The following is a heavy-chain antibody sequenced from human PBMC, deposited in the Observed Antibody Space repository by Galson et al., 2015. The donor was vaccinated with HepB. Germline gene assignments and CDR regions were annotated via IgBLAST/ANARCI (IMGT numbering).Heavy chain of an antibody. D-gene: IGHD6-19*01. V-gene: IGHV4-59*01. CDR3: ARDSSGWYGRSPFDP. CDR2: IYYSGST. Sequence: ETLSLTCTVSGGSISSNYWSWIRQPPGKGLEWIGYIYYSGSTKYNPSLKSRVTISVDTSKNQFSLKLSSVTAADTAVYYCARDSSGWYGRSPFDPWGQGTLVTVSS. J-gene: IGHJ5*02. CDR1: GGSISSNY.